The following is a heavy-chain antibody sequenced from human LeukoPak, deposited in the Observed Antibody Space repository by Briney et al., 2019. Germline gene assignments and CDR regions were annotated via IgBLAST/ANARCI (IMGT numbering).Heavy chain of an antibody. D-gene: IGHD6-19*01. CDR3: ARAIAVAGTVDY. CDR1: GYTFTGYY. V-gene: IGHV1-2*02. CDR2: INPNSGGT. J-gene: IGHJ4*02. Sequence: ASVKVSCKASGYTFTGYYMHWVRQAPGQGLEWMGWINPNSGGTNYAQKFQGRVTMTRDTSISTAYMELSRLRSDDTAVYCCARAIAVAGTVDYWGQGTLVTVSS.